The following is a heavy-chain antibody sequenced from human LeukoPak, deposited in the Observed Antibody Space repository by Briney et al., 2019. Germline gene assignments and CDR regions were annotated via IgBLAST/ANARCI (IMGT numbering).Heavy chain of an antibody. CDR1: GFTFSSYS. Sequence: GGSLRLSCAASGFTFSSYSMNWVRQAPGKGLEWVSYISSSSSTIYYADSVKGRFTISRDNAKNSLYLQMNSLRAEDTAVYYCARTLRPYCSSTSCYTRPGFDPWGQGTLVTVSS. V-gene: IGHV3-48*04. CDR2: ISSSSSTI. D-gene: IGHD2-2*02. J-gene: IGHJ5*02. CDR3: ARTLRPYCSSTSCYTRPGFDP.